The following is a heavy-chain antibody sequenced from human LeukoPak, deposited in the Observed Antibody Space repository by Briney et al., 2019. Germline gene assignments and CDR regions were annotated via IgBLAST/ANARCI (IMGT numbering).Heavy chain of an antibody. CDR2: ISGSGVNT. CDR3: AKEIYGDPTGGRFQH. D-gene: IGHD4-17*01. Sequence: ETLSLTCTVSDGAIAGYSWSWIRQPPGKGLEWVSVISGSGVNTYYADSVKGRFTISRDNSKNTLFLQMNSLRAEDTAVFYCAKEIYGDPTGGRFQHWGQGTLVTVSS. CDR1: DGAIAGYS. V-gene: IGHV3-23*01. J-gene: IGHJ1*01.